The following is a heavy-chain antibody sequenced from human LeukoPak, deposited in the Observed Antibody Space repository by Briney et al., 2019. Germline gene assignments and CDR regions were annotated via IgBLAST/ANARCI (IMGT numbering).Heavy chain of an antibody. Sequence: GGSLRLSCAASGFTFSSYNMNWVRQAPGKGLEWVSSISYSSRARYYADSVKGRFTISRDNFKDSLYLQMDSLRAEDTAVYYCARAYCSSTSCFGWGQGTLVTVSS. J-gene: IGHJ4*02. D-gene: IGHD2-2*01. CDR2: ISYSSRAR. CDR1: GFTFSSYN. V-gene: IGHV3-48*01. CDR3: ARAYCSSTSCFG.